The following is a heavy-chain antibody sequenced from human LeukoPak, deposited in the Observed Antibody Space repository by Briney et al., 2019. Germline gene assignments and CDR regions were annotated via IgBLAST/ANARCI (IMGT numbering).Heavy chain of an antibody. D-gene: IGHD3-3*01. CDR2: ISGSGGST. CDR3: AKDRVLRFLEWLSPDDAFDI. V-gene: IGHV3-23*01. CDR1: GFTFSSYA. J-gene: IGHJ3*02. Sequence: GGSLRLSCAASGFTFSSYAMSWVRQAPGKGLEWVSAISGSGGSTYYADSVKGRFTISRDNSKNTLYLQMNSLRAEDTAVYYCAKDRVLRFLEWLSPDDAFDIWGQGTMVTVSS.